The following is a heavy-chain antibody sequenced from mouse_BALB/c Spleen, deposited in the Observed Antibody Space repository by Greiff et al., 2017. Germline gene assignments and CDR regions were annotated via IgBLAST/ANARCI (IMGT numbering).Heavy chain of an antibody. CDR2: INPGSGGT. CDR1: GYAFTNYL. Sequence: QVHVKQSGAELVRPGTSVKVSCKASGYAFTNYLIEWVKQRPGQGLEWIGVINPGSGGTNYNEKFKGKATLTADKSSSTAYMQLSSLTSDDSAVYFCARRGGRGNAMDYWGQGTSVTVSS. J-gene: IGHJ4*01. D-gene: IGHD3-3*01. V-gene: IGHV1-54*01. CDR3: ARRGGRGNAMDY.